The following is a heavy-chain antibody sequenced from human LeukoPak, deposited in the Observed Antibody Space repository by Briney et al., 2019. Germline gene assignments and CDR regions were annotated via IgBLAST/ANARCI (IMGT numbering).Heavy chain of an antibody. CDR1: GGPINIAGHY. J-gene: IGHJ5*01. Sequence: SETLSLTCTVSGGPINIAGHYWSWIRQHPGKGLEWIGNIHYSGNTYDNPSLKSRAIISVDTSKNQFSLRLTSVTAADTAVYYCARVSTMVRGVINWFDSWGPGTLVTVSS. CDR2: IHYSGNT. V-gene: IGHV4-31*03. D-gene: IGHD3-10*01. CDR3: ARVSTMVRGVINWFDS.